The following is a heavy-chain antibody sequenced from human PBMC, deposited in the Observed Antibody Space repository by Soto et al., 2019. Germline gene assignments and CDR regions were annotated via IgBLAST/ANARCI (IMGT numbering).Heavy chain of an antibody. Sequence: GGSLRLSCAASGFTFSSYAMSWVRQAPGKGLEWVSAISGSGGSTYYADSVKGRFTISRDDSKNTLYLQMNSLRAEDTAVYYCAKGYCSGGSCYYFDYWGQGTLVTVSS. CDR1: GFTFSSYA. J-gene: IGHJ4*02. D-gene: IGHD2-15*01. CDR2: ISGSGGST. CDR3: AKGYCSGGSCYYFDY. V-gene: IGHV3-23*01.